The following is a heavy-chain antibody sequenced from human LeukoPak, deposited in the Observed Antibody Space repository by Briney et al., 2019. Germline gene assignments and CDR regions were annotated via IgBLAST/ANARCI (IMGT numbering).Heavy chain of an antibody. Sequence: ASVKVPCKASGGTFSSYAISWVRQAPGQGLEWMGGIIPIFGTANYAQKFQGRVTITADKSTSTAYMELSSLRSEDTAVYYCAREVGATAGGEDYWGQGTLVTVSS. V-gene: IGHV1-69*06. J-gene: IGHJ4*02. D-gene: IGHD1-26*01. CDR1: GGTFSSYA. CDR2: IIPIFGTA. CDR3: AREVGATAGGEDY.